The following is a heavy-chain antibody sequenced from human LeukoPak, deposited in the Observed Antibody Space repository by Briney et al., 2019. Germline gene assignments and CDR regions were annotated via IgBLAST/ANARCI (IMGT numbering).Heavy chain of an antibody. D-gene: IGHD2-15*01. J-gene: IGHJ4*02. Sequence: PSETLSLTCTVSGGSIRSGNYYWGWIRQPPGKGLEWLGNIYYSGSTYYNPSLKSRVTISVHTSKNQFSLNLISVTAADTAVYYCARLDCSPGSCYCDYWGQGTLVTVSS. CDR3: ARLDCSPGSCYCDY. CDR1: GGSIRSGNYY. V-gene: IGHV4-39*01. CDR2: IYYSGST.